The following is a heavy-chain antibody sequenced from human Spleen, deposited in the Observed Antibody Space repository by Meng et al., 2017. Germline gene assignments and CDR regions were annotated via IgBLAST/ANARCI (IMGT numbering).Heavy chain of an antibody. J-gene: IGHJ4*02. Sequence: GGSLRLSCAASGFTFSDYYMSWIRQAPGKGLEWVSYISSSGSTIYYADSVKGRFAISRDNAKNSLYLQMNSLRAEDTAVYYCARGRRYSYDENDYWGQGTLVTVSS. CDR2: ISSSGSTI. V-gene: IGHV3-11*04. D-gene: IGHD5-18*01. CDR3: ARGRRYSYDENDY. CDR1: GFTFSDYY.